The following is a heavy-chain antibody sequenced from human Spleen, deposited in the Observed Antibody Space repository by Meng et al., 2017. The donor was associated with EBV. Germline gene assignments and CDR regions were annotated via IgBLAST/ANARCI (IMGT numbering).Heavy chain of an antibody. J-gene: IGHJ4*02. CDR1: GGSFSGYY. V-gene: IGHV4-34*01. CDR3: ARERYYDSSGYYTDY. Sequence: QVRLQQWGAGLLKPSETLALTCAVYGGSFSGYYWSWIRQPPGKGLEWIGEINHSGSTNYNPSLKSRVTISVDTSKNQFSLKLSSVTAADTAVYYCARERYYDSSGYYTDYWGQGTLVTVSS. CDR2: INHSGST. D-gene: IGHD3-22*01.